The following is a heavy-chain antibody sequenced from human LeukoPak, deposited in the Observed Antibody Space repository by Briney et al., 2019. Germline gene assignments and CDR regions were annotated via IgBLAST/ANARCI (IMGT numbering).Heavy chain of an antibody. V-gene: IGHV4-59*08. CDR2: IYYSGST. D-gene: IGHD6-13*01. CDR3: ARHVPQFVYTSSWGSYIDY. Sequence: SGALSLHCTASGGSISSYYWSWIRQPPGKGLEWIGYIYYSGSTNYNHALNSRVTISVDTSKNQFSLKRSSVTAADTAVYYGARHVPQFVYTSSWGSYIDYWGQGTLVTVSS. CDR1: GGSISSYY. J-gene: IGHJ4*02.